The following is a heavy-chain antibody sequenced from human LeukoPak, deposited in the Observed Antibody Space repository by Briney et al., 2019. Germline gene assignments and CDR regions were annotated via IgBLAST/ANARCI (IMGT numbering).Heavy chain of an antibody. Sequence: SQTLSLTCAISGDSVSSNTAAWNWIRQSPSRGLEWLGRTFYRSKWYDDYAPSVKGRLAINPDTSKNQFSLHLNSVTPEDTAVYYCAREVAGTWAFDIWGQGTIVTVSS. V-gene: IGHV6-1*01. CDR3: AREVAGTWAFDI. CDR2: TFYRSKWYD. CDR1: GDSVSSNTAA. J-gene: IGHJ3*02. D-gene: IGHD6-19*01.